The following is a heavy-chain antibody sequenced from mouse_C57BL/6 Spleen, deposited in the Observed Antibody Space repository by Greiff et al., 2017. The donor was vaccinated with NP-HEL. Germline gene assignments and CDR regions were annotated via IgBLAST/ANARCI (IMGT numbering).Heavy chain of an antibody. CDR2: INPSRGYT. V-gene: IGHV1-7*01. J-gene: IGHJ3*01. CDR3: SRSDGSSLAGFAY. Sequence: QVKRQQSGAELAKPGASVKLSCKAAGYTFTSYWMQGVKQRPGQGLEWIGYINPSRGYTKYNQKFKDKATLTAEKSSSTAYMQLSSLTYEDSAVYYCSRSDGSSLAGFAYWGQGTLVTVSA. D-gene: IGHD1-1*01. CDR1: GYTFTSYW.